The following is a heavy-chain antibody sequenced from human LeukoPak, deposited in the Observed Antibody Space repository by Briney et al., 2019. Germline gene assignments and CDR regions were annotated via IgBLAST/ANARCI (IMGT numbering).Heavy chain of an antibody. CDR1: GYTFTSYA. V-gene: IGHV1-3*01. J-gene: IGHJ4*02. Sequence: GASVKVSCKASGYTFTSYAMHWVRQAPGQRLEWMGWINAGNGNTKYSQKLQGRVTMTTDTSTSTAYMELRSLRSDDTAVYYCAREGVPSGYSGYEDYWGQGTLVTVSS. CDR3: AREGVPSGYSGYEDY. CDR2: INAGNGNT. D-gene: IGHD5-12*01.